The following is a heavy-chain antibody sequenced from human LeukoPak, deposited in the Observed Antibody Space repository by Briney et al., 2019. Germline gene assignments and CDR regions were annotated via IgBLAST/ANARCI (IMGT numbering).Heavy chain of an antibody. D-gene: IGHD3-3*01. V-gene: IGHV3-23*01. CDR3: AKDRSSWYYPFDS. CDR2: VSGGGHNT. Sequence: PGGSLRLSCVASGFTFSSYAMSWVRQAPGKGLEWVSVVSGGGHNTYYADSVKGRFTMSRDNSKRTVYLQMNSVRAEDTAVYYCAKDRSSWYYPFDSWGQGTLVTVSS. J-gene: IGHJ4*02. CDR1: GFTFSSYA.